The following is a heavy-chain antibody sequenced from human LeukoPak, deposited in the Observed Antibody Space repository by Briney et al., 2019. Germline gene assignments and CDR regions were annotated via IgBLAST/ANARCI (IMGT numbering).Heavy chain of an antibody. J-gene: IGHJ4*02. CDR1: GDSVTGTTSA. D-gene: IGHD3-9*01. Sequence: SQTLSLPCAISGDSVTGTTSAWNWIRHSPSRGLEWLGRTYYRSKWYSDYAVSVQSRIIISADPSKNQFSLRLNFVTPEDTAVYYCATGYQLPYWCQGTPVTVSS. V-gene: IGHV6-1*01. CDR2: TYYRSKWYS. CDR3: ATGYQLPY.